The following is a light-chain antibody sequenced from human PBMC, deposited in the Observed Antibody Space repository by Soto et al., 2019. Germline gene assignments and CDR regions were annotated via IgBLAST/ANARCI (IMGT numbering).Light chain of an antibody. Sequence: EIVMTQSPATLSVSPGGRATLPCRASQSISDTLAWYQQKPGQAPRLLIHGASTRATGFPARFSGSGSGTDFTLTISSLQSEDFAVYYCQQYNNWPWTFGQGTKVDIK. J-gene: IGKJ1*01. CDR3: QQYNNWPWT. CDR2: GAS. CDR1: QSISDT. V-gene: IGKV3-15*01.